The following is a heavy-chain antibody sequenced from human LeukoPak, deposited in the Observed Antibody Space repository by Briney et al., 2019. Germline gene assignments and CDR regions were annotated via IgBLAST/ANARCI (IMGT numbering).Heavy chain of an antibody. CDR3: ARLAVAGTSPLGY. Sequence: GGSLRLSCSASGFTFSSYAMHWVRQAPGKGLEYVSAISSNGGSTYYADSVKGRFTISRDNAKNSLYLQMNSLRAEDTAVYYCARLAVAGTSPLGYWGQGTLVTVSS. D-gene: IGHD6-19*01. J-gene: IGHJ4*02. V-gene: IGHV3-64*04. CDR1: GFTFSSYA. CDR2: ISSNGGST.